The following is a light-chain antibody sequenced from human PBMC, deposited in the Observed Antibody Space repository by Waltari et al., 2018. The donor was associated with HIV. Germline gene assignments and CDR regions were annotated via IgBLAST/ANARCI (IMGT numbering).Light chain of an antibody. CDR2: AVT. CDR1: SGDIGTYNH. Sequence: QSALTQPASVSGSLGQSITIACIGSSGDIGTYNHVSWYQQYPDKAPLLLIRAVTTRHSGIPFRFSASKSGRTATLTISGLQAEDEADYYCSSYITTGTILFGGGTKVTVL. V-gene: IGLV2-14*03. CDR3: SSYITTGTIL. J-gene: IGLJ3*02.